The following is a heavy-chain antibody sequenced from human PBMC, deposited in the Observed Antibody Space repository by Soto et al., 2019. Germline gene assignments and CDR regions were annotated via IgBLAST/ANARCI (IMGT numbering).Heavy chain of an antibody. V-gene: IGHV1-69*08. Sequence: QVQLVQSGAEVKKPGSSVKVSCKASGGTFLSSSFSWVRQAPGQRLEWMGRITPFLGTPNYAQQFHGRVTIIADKSTSTDYMELTSLSSEDTAVYYCARDGGITGTTEGYFDYWGQGTLVTVSS. CDR1: GGTFLSSS. CDR2: ITPFLGTP. D-gene: IGHD1-7*01. CDR3: ARDGGITGTTEGYFDY. J-gene: IGHJ4*02.